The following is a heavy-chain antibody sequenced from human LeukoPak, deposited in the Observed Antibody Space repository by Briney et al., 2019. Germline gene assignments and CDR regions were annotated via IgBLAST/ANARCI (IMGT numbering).Heavy chain of an antibody. CDR3: ARHEEVASITSFAY. J-gene: IGHJ4*02. CDR1: GYTFTSYW. Sequence: GESLKISCKGSGYTFTSYWIGWVRQMPGKGLEWIGIIYPGDSDLRYNPSFQGQVTISADRSISTAYLQWSSLKASDTAMYYCARHEEVASITSFAYWGQGTLVTVSS. D-gene: IGHD5-24*01. V-gene: IGHV5-51*01. CDR2: IYPGDSDL.